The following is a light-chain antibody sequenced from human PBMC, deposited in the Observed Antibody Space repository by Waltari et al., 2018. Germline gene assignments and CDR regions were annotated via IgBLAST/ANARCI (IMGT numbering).Light chain of an antibody. CDR1: SSNVGTYNY. V-gene: IGLV2-11*01. CDR2: GVF. J-gene: IGLJ3*02. CDR3: CSYAGTYRWV. Sequence: QSALTQPRSVSGSPGQSVTISCTGTSSNVGTYNYVSWYQQLPGKAPKLMIAGVFKRPSGVPDRCSCSKSGSPACLTISGLQAEDEADYYCCSYAGTYRWVFGGGTKVTVL.